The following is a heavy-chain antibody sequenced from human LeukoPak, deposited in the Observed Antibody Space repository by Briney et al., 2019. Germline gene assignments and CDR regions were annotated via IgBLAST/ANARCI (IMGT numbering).Heavy chain of an antibody. CDR1: GFTFSVGA. CDR3: AKDIQLST. V-gene: IGHV3-23*01. D-gene: IGHD3-16*02. Sequence: PGGSLRLSCAASGFTFSVGAMTWVRQAPGKGLEWVSLIGASGESTYYADSVKGRFTISRDNSKNTLSLQMNSLRVEDTAMYFCAKDIQLSTWGLGTMVTVSS. J-gene: IGHJ3*01. CDR2: IGASGEST.